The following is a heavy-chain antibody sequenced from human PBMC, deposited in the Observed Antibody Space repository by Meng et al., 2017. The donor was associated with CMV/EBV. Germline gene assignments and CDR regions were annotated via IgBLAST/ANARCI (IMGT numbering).Heavy chain of an antibody. D-gene: IGHD3-10*01. J-gene: IGHJ6*02. CDR3: AAEYVYYYGSGSYYNPLYYYYGMDV. Sequence: ASVKVSCKVSGYTLTELSMHWVRQAPGKGLEWMGGFDPEDGETIYAQKFQGRVTMTEDTSTDTAYMELSSLRSEDTAVYYCAAEYVYYYGSGSYYNPLYYYYGMDVWGQGTTVTVSS. V-gene: IGHV1-24*01. CDR1: GYTLTELS. CDR2: FDPEDGET.